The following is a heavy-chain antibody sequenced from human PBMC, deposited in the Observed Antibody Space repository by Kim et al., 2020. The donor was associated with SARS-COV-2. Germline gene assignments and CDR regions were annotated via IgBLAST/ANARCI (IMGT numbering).Heavy chain of an antibody. CDR1: GGTFSSYA. D-gene: IGHD3-9*01. CDR2: IIPIFGTA. Sequence: SVKVSCKASGGTFSSYAISWVRQAPGQGLEWMGGIIPIFGTANYAQKFQGRVTITADESTSTAYMELSSLRSEDTAVYYCARGIAHYDILTGYFAYFDYWGQGTLVTVSS. J-gene: IGHJ4*02. V-gene: IGHV1-69*13. CDR3: ARGIAHYDILTGYFAYFDY.